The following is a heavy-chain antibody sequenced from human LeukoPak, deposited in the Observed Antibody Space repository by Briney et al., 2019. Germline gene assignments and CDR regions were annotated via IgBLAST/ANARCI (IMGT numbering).Heavy chain of an antibody. Sequence: GESLQISCQAFGSRFTTYWIGWVRQLPGKGLECMGIIYPGDSDVRYSPSFQGQVTISADKSISTAYLQWSSLKASDTAMYYCARIPSFDFWSGSLFYYFDYWGQGTLVTVSS. J-gene: IGHJ4*02. CDR3: ARIPSFDFWSGSLFYYFDY. CDR1: GSRFTTYW. V-gene: IGHV5-51*01. D-gene: IGHD3-3*01. CDR2: IYPGDSDV.